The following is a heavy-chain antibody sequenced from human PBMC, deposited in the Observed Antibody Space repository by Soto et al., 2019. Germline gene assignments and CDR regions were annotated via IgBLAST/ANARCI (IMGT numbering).Heavy chain of an antibody. CDR1: GSGFSALA. J-gene: IGHJ5*02. CDR2: VFNDESTI. Sequence: QVQLVESGGGVVQPGRSLRLSCTASGSGFSALAMHWIRQPPGKGLEWVAVVFNDESTISYADSVKGRFTISRDNSRNTLYLQMTSLRLEDTALYYCAKDPEGDNYHWFDPWGQGTLVTVSS. D-gene: IGHD1-1*01. V-gene: IGHV3-30-3*01. CDR3: AKDPEGDNYHWFDP.